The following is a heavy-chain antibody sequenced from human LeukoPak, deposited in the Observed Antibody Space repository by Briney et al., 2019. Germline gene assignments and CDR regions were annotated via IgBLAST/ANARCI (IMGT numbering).Heavy chain of an antibody. CDR2: INPNSGGT. V-gene: IGHV1-2*02. CDR3: ARVGLAAAGTYYYYMDV. Sequence: ASVKVSCKASGYTFTSYGISWVRQAPGQGLEWMGWINPNSGGTNYAQKFQGRVTMTRDTSISTAYMELSRLRSDDTAVYYCARVGLAAAGTYYYYMDVWGKGTTVTISS. CDR1: GYTFTSYG. J-gene: IGHJ6*03. D-gene: IGHD6-13*01.